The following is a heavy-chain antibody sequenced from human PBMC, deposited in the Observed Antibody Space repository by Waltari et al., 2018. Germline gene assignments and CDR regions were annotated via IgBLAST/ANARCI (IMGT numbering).Heavy chain of an antibody. V-gene: IGHV1-24*01. CDR2: FDPEDGEA. D-gene: IGHD3-3*01. CDR1: GYTRTDLS. CDR3: ASGLIIPGRFRLGY. J-gene: IGHJ4*02. Sequence: QVQPDQSGAEVKKPGASVKVSGKAVGYTRTDLSMHWVRQAPGKGLEWMGGFDPEDGEAVFAQKFQGRLTLTEDTPANTAYMELTSLTSEDTAVYYCASGLIIPGRFRLGYWGQGTLVTVSA.